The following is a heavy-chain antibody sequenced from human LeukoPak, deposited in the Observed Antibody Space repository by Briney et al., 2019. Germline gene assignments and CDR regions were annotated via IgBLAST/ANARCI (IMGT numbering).Heavy chain of an antibody. Sequence: SETLSLTCTVSVGSISGYFWSWVRQAPGTGLDWIGHIYYSGATNYNPSLRSRVTISVDTSKNQFSLKLRSVAAADTAVYYCARAQYSGSCFDYWGQGALVTVSS. J-gene: IGHJ4*02. D-gene: IGHD1-26*01. CDR2: IYYSGAT. CDR1: VGSISGYF. CDR3: ARAQYSGSCFDY. V-gene: IGHV4-59*13.